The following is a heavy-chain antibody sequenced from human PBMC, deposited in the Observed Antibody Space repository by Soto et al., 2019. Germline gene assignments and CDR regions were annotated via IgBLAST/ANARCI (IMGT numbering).Heavy chain of an antibody. CDR1: GGSISSYY. CDR3: ARGRGDTAMAWYY. V-gene: IGHV4-59*01. D-gene: IGHD5-18*01. CDR2: ISYSGST. Sequence: QVQLQESGPGLVKPSETLSLTCTVSGGSISSYYWSWIRQSPGKGLEWIGYISYSGSTKYNPSLKSRVTISVDTSENQFSRKLSSVTAADTAVYYCARGRGDTAMAWYYWGQGTLVTVSS. J-gene: IGHJ4*02.